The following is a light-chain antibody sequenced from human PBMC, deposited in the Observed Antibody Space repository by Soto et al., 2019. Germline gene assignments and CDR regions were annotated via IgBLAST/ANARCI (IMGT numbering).Light chain of an antibody. Sequence: IVLTQSPGTLSLSPGERATLSCRASQSISHNYLAWYQQEPGQAPRLLIHGVSIRATSIPDRFSGSGSGTDFTLSISRLEPEDFAVDYCQLYSGSPWTFGQGTKVEIK. CDR3: QLYSGSPWT. J-gene: IGKJ1*01. CDR2: GVS. CDR1: QSISHNY. V-gene: IGKV3-20*01.